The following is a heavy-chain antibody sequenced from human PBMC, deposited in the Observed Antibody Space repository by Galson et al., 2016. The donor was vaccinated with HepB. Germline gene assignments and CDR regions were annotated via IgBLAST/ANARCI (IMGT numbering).Heavy chain of an antibody. CDR3: VLMVVVITDSYFDL. V-gene: IGHV1-2*02. Sequence: SVKVSCKASGYTFPDYYMHWVRQAPGQGLEWMGWVNHNSGGTRYAQNFQGRVTMTTDTSISTAYLELSRLRSGDTAVYYCVLMVVVITDSYFDLWGRGTLVTVSS. CDR2: VNHNSGGT. J-gene: IGHJ2*01. D-gene: IGHD2-15*01. CDR1: GYTFPDYY.